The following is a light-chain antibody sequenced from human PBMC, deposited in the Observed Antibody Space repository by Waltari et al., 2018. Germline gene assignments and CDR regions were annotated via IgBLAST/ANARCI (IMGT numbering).Light chain of an antibody. Sequence: EIVLTQSPDTLSLSPGESATLSCRTSQRISNNFLAWYQQKPGQAPRLVIYGASSRATGVPDRFTGSGSGTDFTLTVSRLEPEDFAVYYCQQYGNSPWTFGQGTKVEI. V-gene: IGKV3-20*01. CDR1: QRISNNF. CDR3: QQYGNSPWT. J-gene: IGKJ1*01. CDR2: GAS.